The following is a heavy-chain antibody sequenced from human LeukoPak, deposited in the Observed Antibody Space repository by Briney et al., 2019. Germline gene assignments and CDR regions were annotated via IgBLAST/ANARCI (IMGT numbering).Heavy chain of an antibody. Sequence: PGGSLRLSCAASGFTFSSYSMNWVRQAPGKGLEWVSSISSSSSYIYYADSVKGRFTISRDNAKNSLYLQMNSLRAEDTAVYYCAREARVETLNWFDPWGQGTLVTVSS. CDR1: GFTFSSYS. V-gene: IGHV3-21*01. CDR2: ISSSSSYI. CDR3: AREARVETLNWFDP. D-gene: IGHD4-23*01. J-gene: IGHJ5*02.